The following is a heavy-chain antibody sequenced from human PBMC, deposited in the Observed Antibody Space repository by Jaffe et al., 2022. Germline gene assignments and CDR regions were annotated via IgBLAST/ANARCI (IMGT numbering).Heavy chain of an antibody. Sequence: QVQLQQWGAGLLKPSETLSLTCAVYGGSFSGYYWSWIRQPPGKGLEWIGEINHSGSTNYNPSLKSRVTISVDTSKNQFSLKLSSVTAADTAVYYCARDRHGWTPRWFDPWGQGTLVTVSS. CDR2: INHSGST. J-gene: IGHJ5*02. V-gene: IGHV4-34*01. D-gene: IGHD6-19*01. CDR3: ARDRHGWTPRWFDP. CDR1: GGSFSGYY.